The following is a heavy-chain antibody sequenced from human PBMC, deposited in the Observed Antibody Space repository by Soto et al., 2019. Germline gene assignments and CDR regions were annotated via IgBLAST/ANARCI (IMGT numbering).Heavy chain of an antibody. D-gene: IGHD4-17*01. V-gene: IGHV3-33*01. J-gene: IGHJ6*02. CDR3: ARDGNYGDYYYGMDV. Sequence: GGSLRLSCAASGFTFSSYGMHWVRQAPGKGLEWVAVIWYDGSNKYYADSVKGRFTISRDNSKNTLYLQMNSLRAEDTAVYYCARDGNYGDYYYGMDVWGQGTTVTVSS. CDR1: GFTFSSYG. CDR2: IWYDGSNK.